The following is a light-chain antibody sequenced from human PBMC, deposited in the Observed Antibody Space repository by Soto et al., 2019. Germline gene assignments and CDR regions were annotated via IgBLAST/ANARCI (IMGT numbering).Light chain of an antibody. CDR1: QTISSW. Sequence: DIQMTQSPSTLSGSVGDRVTIICRASQTISSWLAWYQQKPGTAPKVLIYHASNLQSGVPSRFSGGGSGTEFSLIINGLQPEDFATYYCQQYHGFWFGQGTKVDIK. J-gene: IGKJ1*01. V-gene: IGKV1-5*02. CDR2: HAS. CDR3: QQYHGFW.